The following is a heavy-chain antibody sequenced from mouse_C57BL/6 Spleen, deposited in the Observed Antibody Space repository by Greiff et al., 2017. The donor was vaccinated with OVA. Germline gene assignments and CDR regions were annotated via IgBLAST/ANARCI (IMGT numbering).Heavy chain of an antibody. D-gene: IGHD2-2*01. J-gene: IGHJ2*01. CDR2: IYPGDGDT. V-gene: IGHV1-80*01. Sequence: QVQLKESGAELVKPGASVKISCKASGYAFSSYWMNWVKQRPGKGLEWIGQIYPGDGDTNYNGKFKGKATLTADKSSSTAYMQLSSLTSEDSAVYFCASWGVTTRGLDYWGQGTTLTVSS. CDR3: ASWGVTTRGLDY. CDR1: GYAFSSYW.